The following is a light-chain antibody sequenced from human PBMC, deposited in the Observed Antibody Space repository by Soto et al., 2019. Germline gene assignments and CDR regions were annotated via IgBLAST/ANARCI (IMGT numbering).Light chain of an antibody. J-gene: IGKJ1*01. CDR2: AES. Sequence: DIQMTQSPSSLYASVGDRVTITCRASQSISTSLTCYQQKPGKAPKLLIYAESSLQSGVPSRFSGSGSGTDFTLTISSLQPEDFATYYCQQSYSTPQTFGQGTKVDIK. CDR1: QSISTS. CDR3: QQSYSTPQT. V-gene: IGKV1-39*01.